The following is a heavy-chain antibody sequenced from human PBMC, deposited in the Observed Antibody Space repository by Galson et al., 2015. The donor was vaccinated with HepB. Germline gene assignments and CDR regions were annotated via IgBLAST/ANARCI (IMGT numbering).Heavy chain of an antibody. D-gene: IGHD1-14*01. J-gene: IGHJ4*02. V-gene: IGHV2-5*02. CDR1: GFSLTTSGVG. CDR3: AHRRGGYDWNHGDFDY. CDR2: IYWDDDK. Sequence: PALVKPTQTLTLTCTFSGFSLTTSGVGVGWIRQPPGKALEYLGLIYWDDDKRYSPSLKTRLTIFKDTSRNQVVLIMTNVDPVDTATYYCAHRRGGYDWNHGDFDYWGQGKLVTVSS.